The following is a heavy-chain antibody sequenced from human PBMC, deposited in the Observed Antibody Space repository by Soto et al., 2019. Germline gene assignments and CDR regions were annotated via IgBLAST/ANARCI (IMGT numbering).Heavy chain of an antibody. CDR1: GFSLNNYW. V-gene: IGHV3-74*01. Sequence: GGSLRLSCAVSGFSLNNYWMHWVRQRPGKGLVWVARIYRDGTTSYADSVKGRFTISRDNAKNTVSLQMNSLKDEDTAVYYCMTGNTGYGNFDYWGQGTLVTVSS. CDR2: IYRDGTT. CDR3: MTGNTGYGNFDY. D-gene: IGHD5-12*01. J-gene: IGHJ4*02.